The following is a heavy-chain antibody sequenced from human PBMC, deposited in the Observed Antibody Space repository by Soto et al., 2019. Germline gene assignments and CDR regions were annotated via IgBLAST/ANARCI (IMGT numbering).Heavy chain of an antibody. CDR3: ARDQGYCSSTSCSFQRRDGMEV. CDR1: GFTFSSYW. Sequence: EVQLVESGGGLVQPGGSLRLSCAASGFTFSSYWMSWVRQAPGKGLEWVANIKQDGSEKYYVDSVKGRFTISRDNAKNSLYLQMNSLRAEDAAVNYCARDQGYCSSTSCSFQRRDGMEVWGQGTTVTVSS. CDR2: IKQDGSEK. V-gene: IGHV3-7*03. D-gene: IGHD2-2*01. J-gene: IGHJ6*02.